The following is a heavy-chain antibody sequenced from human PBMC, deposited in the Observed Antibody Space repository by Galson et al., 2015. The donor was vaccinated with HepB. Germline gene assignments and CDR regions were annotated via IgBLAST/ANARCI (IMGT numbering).Heavy chain of an antibody. V-gene: IGHV2-70*04. CDR2: IDWDGDK. J-gene: IGHJ4*02. CDR3: ARMAGNSYYHGFDS. Sequence: PALVKPTQTLTLTCILSGFSLSTSGVRLAWIRQPPGKALEWLARIDWDGDKYYSTSLKTRLTISKDTFKNQEVLTMTDMDPVDTATYYCARMAGNSYYHGFDSWGQGTLVTVSS. D-gene: IGHD3-10*01. CDR1: GFSLSTSGVR.